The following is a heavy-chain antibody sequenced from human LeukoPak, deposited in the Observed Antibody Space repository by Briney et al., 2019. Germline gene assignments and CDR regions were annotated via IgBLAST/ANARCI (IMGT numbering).Heavy chain of an antibody. D-gene: IGHD2-15*01. CDR3: ARVVVPGAFDI. V-gene: IGHV4-38-2*02. J-gene: IGHJ3*02. CDR2: IYHSGST. CDR1: GYPLSIGYY. Sequence: PSETVSLICTVSGYPLSIGYYRGWIRQRPGKGLVWIGSIYHSGSTYYNPSLRTRVTISVDTSKNQFSLKLSSVTAADTAVYYCARVVVPGAFDIWGQGTMVTVSS.